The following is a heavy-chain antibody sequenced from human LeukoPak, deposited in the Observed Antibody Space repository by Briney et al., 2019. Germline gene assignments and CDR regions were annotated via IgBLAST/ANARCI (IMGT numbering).Heavy chain of an antibody. D-gene: IGHD1-26*01. J-gene: IGHJ4*02. CDR1: GFTFNNYA. CDR3: AQWSRYFDY. Sequence: GGSLRLSCVASGFTFNNYAMTWVRQAPGKGLEWVLAISGSGYSTYYADSVKGRFTISRDNSKNTLYLQMNSLRAEDTALYFCAQWSRYFDYWGQGTLVTVSS. V-gene: IGHV3-23*01. CDR2: ISGSGYST.